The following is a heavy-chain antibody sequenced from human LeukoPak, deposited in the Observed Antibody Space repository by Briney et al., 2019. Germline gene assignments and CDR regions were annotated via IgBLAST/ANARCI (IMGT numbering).Heavy chain of an antibody. Sequence: GGSLRLSCAASGFTFSSYGMHWGRQAPGKGLEWVAVIWYDGSNKYYADSVKGRFTISRDNSKNTLYLQMNSLRAEDTAVYYCARDLRGLRAGSSYYYGMDVWGQGTTVTVSS. D-gene: IGHD6-13*01. CDR2: IWYDGSNK. J-gene: IGHJ6*02. CDR1: GFTFSSYG. V-gene: IGHV3-33*01. CDR3: ARDLRGLRAGSSYYYGMDV.